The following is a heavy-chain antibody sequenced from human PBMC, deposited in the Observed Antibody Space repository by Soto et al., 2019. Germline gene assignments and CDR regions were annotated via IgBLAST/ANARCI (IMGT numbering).Heavy chain of an antibody. CDR2: IIPIFGTA. D-gene: IGHD2-15*01. CDR3: ARALDCSGGSCLRGWFDP. CDR1: GGTFRSYA. Sequence: SVKVSCKASGGTFRSYAISWVRQAPGQGLEWMGGIIPIFGTANYAQKFQGRVTITADESTSTAYMELSSLRSEDTAVYYCARALDCSGGSCLRGWFDPWGQGTLVTVSS. V-gene: IGHV1-69*13. J-gene: IGHJ5*02.